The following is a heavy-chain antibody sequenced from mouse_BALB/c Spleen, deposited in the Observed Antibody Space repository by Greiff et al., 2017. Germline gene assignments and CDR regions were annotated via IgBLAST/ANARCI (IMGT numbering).Heavy chain of an antibody. CDR2: ISDGGSYT. V-gene: IGHV5-4*02. CDR3: AQGGLRWAY. J-gene: IGHJ3*01. Sequence: EVQLQESGGGLVKPGGSLKLSCAASGFTFSDYYMYWVRQTPEKRLEWVATISDGGSYTYYPDSVKGRFTISRDNAKNNLYLQMSSLKSEDTAMYYCAQGGLRWAYWGQGTLVTVSA. CDR1: GFTFSDYY. D-gene: IGHD1-1*01.